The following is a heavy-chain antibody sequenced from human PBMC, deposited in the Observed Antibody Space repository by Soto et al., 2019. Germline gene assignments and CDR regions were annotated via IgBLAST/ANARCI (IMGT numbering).Heavy chain of an antibody. Sequence: ASVKVSCKASGYTFTSYGISWVRQAPGQGLEWMGWISAYNGNTNYAQKLQGRVTMTTDTSTSTAYMELRSLRSDDTAVYYCARELLWFGESPLDYYYYGMDVWGQGTTVTVS. V-gene: IGHV1-18*04. D-gene: IGHD3-10*01. CDR2: ISAYNGNT. J-gene: IGHJ6*02. CDR3: ARELLWFGESPLDYYYYGMDV. CDR1: GYTFTSYG.